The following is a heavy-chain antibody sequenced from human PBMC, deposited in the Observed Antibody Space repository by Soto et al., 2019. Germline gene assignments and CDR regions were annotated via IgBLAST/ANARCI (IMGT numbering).Heavy chain of an antibody. V-gene: IGHV3-30*03. J-gene: IGHJ3*02. CDR2: ISYDGSNK. D-gene: IGHD4-17*01. CDR1: GFTFSSYG. Sequence: QVQLVESGGGVVQPGRSLRLSCAASGFTFSSYGMHWVRQAPGKGLEWVAVISYDGSNKYYADSVKGRFTISRDNSKNTLYLQMNSLRAEDTAVYYCSAYGDYGDDAFDIWGQGTMVTVSS. CDR3: SAYGDYGDDAFDI.